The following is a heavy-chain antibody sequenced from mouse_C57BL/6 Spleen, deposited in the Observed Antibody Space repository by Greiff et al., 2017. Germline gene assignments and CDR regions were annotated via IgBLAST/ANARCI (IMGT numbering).Heavy chain of an antibody. CDR2: ISSGSSTI. CDR3: ARGDYYGSSYHYAMDY. D-gene: IGHD1-1*01. J-gene: IGHJ4*01. V-gene: IGHV5-17*01. CDR1: GFTFSDYG. Sequence: EVHLVESGGGLVKPGGSLKLSCAASGFTFSDYGMHWVRQAPETGLEWVAYISSGSSTIYYADTVKGRFTISRDNAKNTLFLQMTSLRSEDTAMYYCARGDYYGSSYHYAMDYWGQGTSVTVSS.